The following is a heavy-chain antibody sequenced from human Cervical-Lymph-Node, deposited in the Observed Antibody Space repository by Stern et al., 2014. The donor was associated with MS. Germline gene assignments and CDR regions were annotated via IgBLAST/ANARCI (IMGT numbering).Heavy chain of an antibody. CDR3: AREAMVRGVTRSRYGMDV. V-gene: IGHV1-69*01. J-gene: IGHJ6*02. CDR1: GGTFSSYA. D-gene: IGHD3-10*01. CDR2: IIPIFGTA. Sequence: VQLVESGAEVKKPGSSVKVSCKASGGTFSSYAISWVRQAPGQGLEWMGGIIPIFGTANYAQKFQGRVTITADESTSTAYMELSSLRSEDTAVYYCAREAMVRGVTRSRYGMDVWGQGTTVTVSS.